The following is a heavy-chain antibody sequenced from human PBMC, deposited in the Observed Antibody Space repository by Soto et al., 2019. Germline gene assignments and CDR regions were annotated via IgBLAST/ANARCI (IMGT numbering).Heavy chain of an antibody. J-gene: IGHJ4*02. Sequence: TGGSLRFSCAASEFNFSSYAMHWVRQAPGKGLEWVAVISYDGSNKYYADSVKGRFTISRDNSKNTLHLQINSLRGEDTAVYYCAKSEDDSSAYVGYFDYWGQGTMVTVSS. V-gene: IGHV3-30-3*02. CDR3: AKSEDDSSAYVGYFDY. CDR1: EFNFSSYA. CDR2: ISYDGSNK. D-gene: IGHD3-22*01.